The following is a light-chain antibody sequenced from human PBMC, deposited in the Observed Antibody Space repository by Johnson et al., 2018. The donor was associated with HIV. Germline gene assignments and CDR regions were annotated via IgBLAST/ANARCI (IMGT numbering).Light chain of an antibody. Sequence: QSVLTQPPSVSAAPGQKVTISCSGSSPNIGNNYVSWYQQLPGTAPKLLIYESNKRPSGLPDRLPGSKSGTSDTLGITGLQTVVEADYYCGTWDDRLSALYVFGTGTKVTVL. CDR3: GTWDDRLSALYV. CDR2: ESN. CDR1: SPNIGNNY. J-gene: IGLJ1*01. V-gene: IGLV1-51*02.